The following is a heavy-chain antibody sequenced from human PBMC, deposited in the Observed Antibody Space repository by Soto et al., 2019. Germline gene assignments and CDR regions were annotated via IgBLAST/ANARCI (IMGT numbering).Heavy chain of an antibody. CDR2: TYYRANT. CDR1: GGSIDSSNFY. Sequence: QLQLQESGPGLVKPSETLSLTCSVSGGSIDSSNFYWAWVRQPPGEGMEWIGSTYYRANTYYNSYRKGRFTISVETSKNRFSLRLISVTAADTAVYYCARHGAWAPLDYWGQGTLVTVSS. V-gene: IGHV4-39*01. D-gene: IGHD3-16*01. J-gene: IGHJ4*02. CDR3: ARHGAWAPLDY.